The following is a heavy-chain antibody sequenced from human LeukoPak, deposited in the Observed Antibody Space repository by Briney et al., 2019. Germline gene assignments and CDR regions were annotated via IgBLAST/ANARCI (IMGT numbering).Heavy chain of an antibody. CDR3: ARDIRSDYVTGDY. CDR2: INPNSGGT. CDR1: GYTFTGYY. Sequence: APVKVSCKASGYTFTGYYMHWVRQAPGQGLEWMGWINPNSGGTNYAQKFQGRVTMTRDTSISTAYMELSRLRSDDTAMYYCARDIRSDYVTGDYWGQGTPVIVSS. D-gene: IGHD4-17*01. V-gene: IGHV1-2*02. J-gene: IGHJ4*02.